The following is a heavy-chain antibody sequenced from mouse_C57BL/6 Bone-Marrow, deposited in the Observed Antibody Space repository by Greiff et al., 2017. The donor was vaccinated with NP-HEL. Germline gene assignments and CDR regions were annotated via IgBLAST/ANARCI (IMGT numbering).Heavy chain of an antibody. CDR1: GYTFTDYE. J-gene: IGHJ1*03. V-gene: IGHV1-15*01. Sequence: VQLQQSGAELVRPGASVTLSCKASGYTFTDYEMHWVKQTPVHGLEWIGAIDPETGGTAYNQKFKGKAILTADKSSSTAYVELRSLTSKDSAVYYCDLHLLWLRRGYFDVWGTGTTVTVSS. CDR2: IDPETGGT. D-gene: IGHD2-2*01. CDR3: DLHLLWLRRGYFDV.